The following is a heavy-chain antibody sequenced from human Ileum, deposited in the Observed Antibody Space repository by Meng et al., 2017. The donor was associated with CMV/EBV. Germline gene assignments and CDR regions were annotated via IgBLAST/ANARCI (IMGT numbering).Heavy chain of an antibody. CDR1: GSTLPRYW. D-gene: IGHD7-27*01. CDR3: ATTGEDY. Sequence: DVQLLGCGGGLAQPGGSLRLSCVASGSTLPRYWMTWVRQSPGKGLEWVANVNQDGSQKYYVDSVKGRFTISRDNAQNSLYLQMNSLRAEDTAVYYCATTGEDYWGQGTLVTVSS. V-gene: IGHV3-7*02. J-gene: IGHJ4*02. CDR2: VNQDGSQK.